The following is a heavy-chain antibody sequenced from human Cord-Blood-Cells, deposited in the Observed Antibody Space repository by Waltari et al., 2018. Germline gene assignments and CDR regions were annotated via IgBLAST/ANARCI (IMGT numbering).Heavy chain of an antibody. CDR1: GGSFSGYY. J-gene: IGHJ4*02. V-gene: IGHV4-34*01. D-gene: IGHD4-4*01. CDR3: ARGINDYSNYYFDY. Sequence: QVQLQQWGAGLLKPSETLCLTCAVYGGSFSGYYWSWIRQPPGKGLEWIGEINHSGSTNYNPSLKSRVTISVDTSKNQFSLKLSSVTAADTAVYYCARGINDYSNYYFDYWGQGTLVTVSS. CDR2: INHSGST.